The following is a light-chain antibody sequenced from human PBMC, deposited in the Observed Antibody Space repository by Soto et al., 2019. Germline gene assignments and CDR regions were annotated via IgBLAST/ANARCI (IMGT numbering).Light chain of an antibody. CDR1: QGISSF. Sequence: DIHLTQSPSFLSSSVGDRVTITCQASQGISSFLAWYQQKPGKAPNLLMYAASTLQSGVPSRFSGGESGTEYTLTISSLQPEDSATYYCQQLYIFPLTFGQGTRLEI. V-gene: IGKV1-9*01. CDR3: QQLYIFPLT. CDR2: AAS. J-gene: IGKJ5*01.